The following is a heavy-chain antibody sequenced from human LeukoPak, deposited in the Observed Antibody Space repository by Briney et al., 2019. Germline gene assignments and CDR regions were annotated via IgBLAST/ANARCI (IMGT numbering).Heavy chain of an antibody. CDR3: ARCEGLWPYYYMDV. Sequence: SETLSLTCSVSGGSITSHFWSWIRQPPGKGLEWIGYIYYSGSTNYSPSLKSRVTMSADTSKNQFSLKLSSVTAADTAVYYCARCEGLWPYYYMDVWGKGTTVTVS. V-gene: IGHV4-59*11. CDR1: GGSITSHF. CDR2: IYYSGST. J-gene: IGHJ6*03. D-gene: IGHD2-21*01.